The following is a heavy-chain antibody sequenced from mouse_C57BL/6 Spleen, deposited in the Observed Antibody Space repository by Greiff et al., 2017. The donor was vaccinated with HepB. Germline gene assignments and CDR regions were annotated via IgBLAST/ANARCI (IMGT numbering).Heavy chain of an antibody. CDR2: IDPSDSYT. Sequence: QVQLQQPGAELVRPGTSVKLSCKASGNTFTSYWMHWVKQRPGQGLEWIGVIDPSDSYTNYNQKFKGKATLTVDTSSSTAYMQLSSLTSEDSAVYYCARKEFGNWDTFAYWGQGTLVTVSA. CDR1: GNTFTSYW. CDR3: ARKEFGNWDTFAY. V-gene: IGHV1-59*01. J-gene: IGHJ3*01. D-gene: IGHD4-1*01.